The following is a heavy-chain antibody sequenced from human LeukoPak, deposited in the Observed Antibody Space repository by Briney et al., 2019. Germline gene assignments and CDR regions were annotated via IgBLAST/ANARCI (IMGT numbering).Heavy chain of an antibody. V-gene: IGHV4-39*01. J-gene: IGHJ4*02. CDR3: ARPGDGYNLGY. Sequence: SETLSLTCTVSGGSISSSSYYWGWIRQPPGKGLEWIGTLYYSGNTYYNPSLKSRVTISVDTSKNQFSLKLTSVTAADTAVYYCARPGDGYNLGYWGQGTPVTVSS. CDR2: LYYSGNT. D-gene: IGHD5-24*01. CDR1: GGSISSSSYY.